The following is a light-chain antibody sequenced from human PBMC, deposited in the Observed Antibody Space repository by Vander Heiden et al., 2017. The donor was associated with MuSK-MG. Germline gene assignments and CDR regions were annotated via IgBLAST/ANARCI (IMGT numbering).Light chain of an antibody. CDR2: DAS. CDR1: QNINTY. CDR3: QQRANWAQT. J-gene: IGKJ2*01. Sequence: EIELTQSPGTLSLSPGERATLSCRASQNINTYLAWYQQKPGQAPRLLIYDASNRATGIPARFSGYGSGTDFTLTISSLEPEDVAVYFCQQRANWAQTFGQGTKLEIK. V-gene: IGKV3-11*01.